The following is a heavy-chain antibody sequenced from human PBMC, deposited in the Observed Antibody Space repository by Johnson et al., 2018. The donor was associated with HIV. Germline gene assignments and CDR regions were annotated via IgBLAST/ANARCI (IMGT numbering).Heavy chain of an antibody. D-gene: IGHD5-24*01. Sequence: VQLVESGGGLVKPGGSLRLSCAASGFTFSAYWMTWVRQAPGKGLEWVAKIKQDGREKYYADSVQGRFTISRDNSKNTLYLQMNTLGAEDTAVYYCAKDRSRLHDAFDIWGQGTMVTVSS. CDR3: AKDRSRLHDAFDI. CDR1: GFTFSAYW. CDR2: IKQDGREK. V-gene: IGHV3-7*01. J-gene: IGHJ3*02.